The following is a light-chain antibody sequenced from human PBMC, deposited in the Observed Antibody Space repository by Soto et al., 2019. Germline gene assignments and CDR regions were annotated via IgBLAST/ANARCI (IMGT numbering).Light chain of an antibody. CDR1: QSVSSN. J-gene: IGKJ1*01. Sequence: EIVMTQSPATLSVSPGERATLSCRASQSVSSNLAWYQQKPGQAPRLLIYGASTRATGIPARFSGSGSGTEFTLTISSLQSEDFVVYYCQQDNNWRPCTFGEGTKVEIK. CDR2: GAS. V-gene: IGKV3-15*01. CDR3: QQDNNWRPCT.